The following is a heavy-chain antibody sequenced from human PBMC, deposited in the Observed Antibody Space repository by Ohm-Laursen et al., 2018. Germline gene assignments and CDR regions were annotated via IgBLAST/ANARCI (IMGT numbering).Heavy chain of an antibody. V-gene: IGHV3-23*01. CDR1: GFTFSSYA. CDR3: AKEYYYDSSGYSL. J-gene: IGHJ4*02. CDR2: ISGSGDST. D-gene: IGHD3-22*01. Sequence: SLRLSCAASGFTFSSYAMSWVRQAPGKGLEWVSSISGSGDSTYYADSVKGRFTISRDNSKNTLYLQMNSLRAEDTAVYYCAKEYYYDSSGYSLWGQGTLVTVSS.